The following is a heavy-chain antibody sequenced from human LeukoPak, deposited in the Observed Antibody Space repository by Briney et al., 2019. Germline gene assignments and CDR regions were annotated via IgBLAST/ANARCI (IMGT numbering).Heavy chain of an antibody. Sequence: SETLSLTCTVSGGSISSYYWSWIRQPPGKGLEWIGYISYSGSTNYNPSLKSRVTISVDTSKNQFSLKLSSVTAADTAIYYCARFSFSSSDFDYWGQGTLVTVSS. V-gene: IGHV4-59*01. CDR1: GGSISSYY. J-gene: IGHJ4*02. CDR3: ARFSFSSSDFDY. CDR2: ISYSGST. D-gene: IGHD6-6*01.